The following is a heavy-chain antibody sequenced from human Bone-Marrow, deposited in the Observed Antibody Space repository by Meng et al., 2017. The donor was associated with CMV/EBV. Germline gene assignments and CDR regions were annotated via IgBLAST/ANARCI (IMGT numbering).Heavy chain of an antibody. CDR3: ATYNWNDGEGGIDY. CDR1: GFTFTSSA. V-gene: IGHV1-58*01. D-gene: IGHD1-1*01. J-gene: IGHJ4*02. CDR2: IVVGSGNT. Sequence: SVKVSCKASGFTFTSSAVQWVRQARGQRLEWIGWIVVGSGNTNYAQKFQERVTITRDMSTSTAYMELSRLRSDDTAVYYCATYNWNDGEGGIDYWGQGTLVTVPS.